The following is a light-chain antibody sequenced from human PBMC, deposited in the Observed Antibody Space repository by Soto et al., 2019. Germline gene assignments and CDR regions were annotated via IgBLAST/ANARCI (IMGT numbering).Light chain of an antibody. CDR1: TSDVGGYNY. Sequence: QSVLTQPASVSGSPGQSITISCTGTTSDVGGYNYVSWYQHHPGKAPKLMIYDVSSRPSGISSRFSGSKSGNTASLTISGLQAEDEADYYCSSYATSSPVVFGGGTKLTVL. V-gene: IGLV2-14*03. CDR3: SSYATSSPVV. CDR2: DVS. J-gene: IGLJ2*01.